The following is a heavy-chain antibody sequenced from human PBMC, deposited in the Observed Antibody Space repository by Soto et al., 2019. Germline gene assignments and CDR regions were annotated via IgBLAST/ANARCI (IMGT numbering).Heavy chain of an antibody. CDR1: GFTFSSYA. Sequence: QVQLVESRGGVVQPGRSLRLSCAASGFTFSSYAMHWVRQAPGKGLEWVALIWYDGGNEYYADSVKGRFTISRDNSKNMLYLQMSSLRAEDTAVYYCARGDFYGSGSSLDYWGQGTLVTVSS. CDR2: IWYDGGNE. J-gene: IGHJ4*02. D-gene: IGHD3-10*01. CDR3: ARGDFYGSGSSLDY. V-gene: IGHV3-33*01.